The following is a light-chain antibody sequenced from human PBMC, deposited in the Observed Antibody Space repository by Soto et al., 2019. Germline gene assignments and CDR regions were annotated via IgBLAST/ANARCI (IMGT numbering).Light chain of an antibody. V-gene: IGKV3-15*01. CDR3: QQYNNWPPYT. J-gene: IGKJ2*01. Sequence: EIVMTQSPATLSVSPGERATLSCRARQSVSSNLAWNQQKPGQAPIRLIYGASTRATGIPARFRGSGSVTEFTLTIGSLQAEDCAGYYCQQYNNWPPYTFGQGTKLEIK. CDR1: QSVSSN. CDR2: GAS.